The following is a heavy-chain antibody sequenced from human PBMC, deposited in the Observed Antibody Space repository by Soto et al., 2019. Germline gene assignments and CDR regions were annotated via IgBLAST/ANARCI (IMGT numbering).Heavy chain of an antibody. J-gene: IGHJ4*02. CDR1: GFTFSSYG. Sequence: QVQLVESGGGVVQPGRSLRLSCAASGFTFSSYGMHWVRQAPGKGLEWVAVISYDGSNKYYADSVKGRFTISRDNSKNTLYLQMNSLRAEDTAVYYCAKEPPGIAAAGPHFDYWGQGTLVTVSS. CDR3: AKEPPGIAAAGPHFDY. CDR2: ISYDGSNK. V-gene: IGHV3-30*18. D-gene: IGHD6-13*01.